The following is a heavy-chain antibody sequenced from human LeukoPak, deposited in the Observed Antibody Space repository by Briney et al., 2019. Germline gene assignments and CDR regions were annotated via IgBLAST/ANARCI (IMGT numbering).Heavy chain of an antibody. V-gene: IGHV1-2*06. J-gene: IGHJ5*02. Sequence: ASVRVSCKASGYTFTGYYMHWVRQARGQGLEWMGRINPNSGGTNYAQKFQGRVTMTRDTSISTAYMELSSLRSDDTAVYYCARAVSYYDILTGYSMPQNWFDPWGQGTLVTVSS. D-gene: IGHD3-9*01. CDR1: GYTFTGYY. CDR3: ARAVSYYDILTGYSMPQNWFDP. CDR2: INPNSGGT.